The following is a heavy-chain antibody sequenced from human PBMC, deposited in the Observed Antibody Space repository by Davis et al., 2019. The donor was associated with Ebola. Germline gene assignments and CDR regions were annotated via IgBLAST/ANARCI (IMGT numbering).Heavy chain of an antibody. CDR1: GYTFTGYY. J-gene: IGHJ6*02. CDR2: INPNSGGT. D-gene: IGHD5-12*01. CDR3: AREGYSGYVIYYYYGMDV. Sequence: ASVKVSCKASGYTFTGYYMHWVRQAPGQGLEWMGWINPNSGGTNYAQKFQGWVTMTRDTSISTAYMELSRLRSDDTAVYYCAREGYSGYVIYYYYGMDVWGQGTTVTVSS. V-gene: IGHV1-2*04.